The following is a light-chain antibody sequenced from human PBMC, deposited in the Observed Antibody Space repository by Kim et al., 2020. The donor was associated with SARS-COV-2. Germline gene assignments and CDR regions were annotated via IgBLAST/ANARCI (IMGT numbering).Light chain of an antibody. CDR3: GTWDGGLSAAWV. J-gene: IGLJ3*02. CDR2: DNS. CDR1: TSNIGNNY. V-gene: IGLV1-51*01. Sequence: QKVTISCSGSTSNIGNNYVSWYQHLPGTAPKHLIYDNSKRPSGIPARFSGSKSGTSATLGITGLQPGDEADYYCGTWDGGLSAAWVFGGGTKLTVL.